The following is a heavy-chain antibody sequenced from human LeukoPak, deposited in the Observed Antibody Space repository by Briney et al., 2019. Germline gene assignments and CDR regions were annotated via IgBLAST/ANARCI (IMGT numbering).Heavy chain of an antibody. J-gene: IGHJ4*02. CDR1: GFTFSSYA. V-gene: IGHV3-23*01. D-gene: IGHD3-10*01. CDR3: SKWREGTMVYFDY. Sequence: GGSLRLSCAASGFTFSSYAMTWVRQAPGKGLEWVSAISGSGHNTYYADSVKGRFTISRDNSKHTVYLQMNSLRAEDTALYYCSKWREGTMVYFDYWGQGTLVTVSS. CDR2: ISGSGHNT.